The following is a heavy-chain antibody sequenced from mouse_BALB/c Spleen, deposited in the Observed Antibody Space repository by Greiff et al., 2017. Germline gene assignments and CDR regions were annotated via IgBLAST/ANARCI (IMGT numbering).Heavy chain of an antibody. J-gene: IGHJ2*01. CDR2: ISSGSSTI. CDR1: GFTFSSFG. D-gene: IGHD2-3*01. CDR3: ARSPIYDGYPYYFDD. V-gene: IGHV5-17*02. Sequence: EVQGVESGGGLVQPGGSRKLSCAASGFTFSSFGMHWVRQAPEKGLEWVAYISSGSSTIYYADTVKGRFTISRDNPKNTLFLQMTSLRSEDTAMYYCARSPIYDGYPYYFDDWGQGTTLTVSS.